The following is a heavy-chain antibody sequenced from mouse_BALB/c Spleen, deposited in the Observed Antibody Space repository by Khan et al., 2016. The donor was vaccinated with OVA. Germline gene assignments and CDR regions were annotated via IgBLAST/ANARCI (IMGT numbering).Heavy chain of an antibody. D-gene: IGHD2-1*01. CDR1: GYTFTDFA. CDR3: VRGGGNSRLDY. Sequence: QVRLQPGAELVRPGVSVKISCKGSGYTFTDFAMHWVKQSHAKSLDWIGVISTYYGDATYNQKFKGKATMTVDKSSSTAYMELASLTSSDSAISFWVRGGGNSRLDYWGQGTLVTVSA. V-gene: IGHV1S137*01. J-gene: IGHJ3*01. CDR2: ISTYYGDA.